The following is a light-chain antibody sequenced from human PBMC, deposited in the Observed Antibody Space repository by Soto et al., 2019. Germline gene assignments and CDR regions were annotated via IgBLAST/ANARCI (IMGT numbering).Light chain of an antibody. Sequence: EIVLTQSPGTLSLSPGERATISCRASQSVSSSYLAWYQQKTSQAPRLLIYGASSRATGIPDRSSGSGSETDFTLTISRLEPEDFAVYYCQQYGSSPITFGQGTRLEIK. J-gene: IGKJ5*01. CDR3: QQYGSSPIT. V-gene: IGKV3-20*01. CDR2: GAS. CDR1: QSVSSSY.